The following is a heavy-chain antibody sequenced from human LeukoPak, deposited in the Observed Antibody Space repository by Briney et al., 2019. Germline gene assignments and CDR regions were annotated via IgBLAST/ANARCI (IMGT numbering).Heavy chain of an antibody. CDR2: IYYSWTT. CDR3: ARERAVGDYLRGAFDI. Sequence: TLSLTCTVSGGSISSGDYYWSWIRQPPGKGLEWIGYIYYSWTTDYNPSLQSRVSISVDTSKNQFSLKLSSVTAADTAVYYCARERAVGDYLRGAFDIWGQGTMVTVSS. V-gene: IGHV4-30-4*01. CDR1: GGSISSGDYY. D-gene: IGHD4-17*01. J-gene: IGHJ3*02.